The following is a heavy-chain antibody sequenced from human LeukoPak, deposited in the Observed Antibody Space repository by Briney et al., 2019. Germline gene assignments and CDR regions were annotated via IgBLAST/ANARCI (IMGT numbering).Heavy chain of an antibody. Sequence: GGSLRLSCAASRFTFSSCGMHWVRQAPGKGLEWVAVIWYDGSNKYYADSVKGRFTISRDNSKNTLYLQMNSLRAEDTAVYYCAKDLGGYNAFFDYWGQGTLVTVSS. CDR3: AKDLGGYNAFFDY. V-gene: IGHV3-30*02. CDR1: RFTFSSCG. D-gene: IGHD5-24*01. CDR2: IWYDGSNK. J-gene: IGHJ4*02.